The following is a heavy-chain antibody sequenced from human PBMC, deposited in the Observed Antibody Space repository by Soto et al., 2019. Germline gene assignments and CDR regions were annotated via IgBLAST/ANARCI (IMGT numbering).Heavy chain of an antibody. J-gene: IGHJ6*02. V-gene: IGHV4-61*01. Sequence: SETLSLTCTVSGGSVSSSSYYWSWIRQPPGKGLEWIGYIYYSGSTNYNPSLKRRVTISVDTSKNQFSLKLSSVTAADTAVYYCARAAPKSDSYYYYGMDVWGQGTTVTVSS. D-gene: IGHD2-21*02. CDR3: ARAAPKSDSYYYYGMDV. CDR2: IYYSGST. CDR1: GGSVSSSSYY.